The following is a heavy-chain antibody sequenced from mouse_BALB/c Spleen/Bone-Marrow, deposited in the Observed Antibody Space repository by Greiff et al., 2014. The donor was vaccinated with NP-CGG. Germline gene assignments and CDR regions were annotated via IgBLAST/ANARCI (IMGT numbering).Heavy chain of an antibody. V-gene: IGHV2-9*02. D-gene: IGHD1-2*01. CDR3: ARTTTATGAMDY. J-gene: IGHJ4*01. CDR2: IWADGST. CDR1: GFSLTSYG. Sequence: VNLVESGPGLVAPSQSLSISCTVSGFSLTSYGVHWVRQPPGKGLEWLGVIWADGSTNYNSALMSRLSISKDNSKSQVFLKMNSLQTDDTAMYYCARTTTATGAMDYWGQGTSVTVSS.